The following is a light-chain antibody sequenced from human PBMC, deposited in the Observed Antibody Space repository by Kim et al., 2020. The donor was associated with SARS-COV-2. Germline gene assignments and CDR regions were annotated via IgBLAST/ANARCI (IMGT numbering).Light chain of an antibody. CDR3: QQYHISRT. CDR1: QSISSNY. CDR2: GAS. Sequence: EIVLTQSPGTLSLSPGERATLSCRASQSISSNYLAWYQQKPGQAPRLLIYGASSRATGIPDRFSGSGSGTDFTLTISRLEPEDFAVYYCQQYHISRTFGQGTKVDIK. V-gene: IGKV3-20*01. J-gene: IGKJ1*01.